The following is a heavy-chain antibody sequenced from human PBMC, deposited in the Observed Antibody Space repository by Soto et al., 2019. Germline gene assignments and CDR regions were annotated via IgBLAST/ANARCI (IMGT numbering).Heavy chain of an antibody. CDR2: ISGSGGST. V-gene: IGHV3-23*01. D-gene: IGHD3-10*01. CDR3: AKSFKDYGSGSYYNVHYYYMDV. J-gene: IGHJ6*03. Sequence: PGGSLRLSCAASGFTFSSYAMSWVRQAPGKGLEWVSAISGSGGSTYYADSVKGRFTISRDNSKNTLYLQMNSLRAEDTAVYYCAKSFKDYGSGSYYNVHYYYMDVWGKGTTVTVS. CDR1: GFTFSSYA.